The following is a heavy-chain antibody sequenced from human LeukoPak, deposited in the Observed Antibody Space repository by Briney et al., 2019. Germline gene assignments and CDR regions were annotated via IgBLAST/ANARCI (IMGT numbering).Heavy chain of an antibody. J-gene: IGHJ4*02. V-gene: IGHV3-66*02. CDR3: VRGMGVSMLYYFDY. CDR1: GLSVSSNY. D-gene: IGHD3-10*01. Sequence: GESLRLSCAASGLSVSSNYMSWVRQAPGKGLEWVSVLYSDGTTYYADSVKGRFTISRDNSKNTLYLQMNSLRAEDTAVYYCVRGMGVSMLYYFDYWGQGTLVTVSS. CDR2: LYSDGTT.